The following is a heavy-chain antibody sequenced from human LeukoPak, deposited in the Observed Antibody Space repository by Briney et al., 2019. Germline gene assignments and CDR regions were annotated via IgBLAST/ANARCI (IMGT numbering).Heavy chain of an antibody. CDR3: ARVGRRDSSGYYPFDY. V-gene: IGHV4-59*11. Sequence: SETLSLTCTVSGGSISSHYWSWIRQPPGKGLEWIGYIYYSGSTNYNPSLKSRVTISVDTSKNQFSLKLSSVTAADTAVYYCARVGRRDSSGYYPFDYWGQGTLVTVSS. CDR2: IYYSGST. J-gene: IGHJ4*02. D-gene: IGHD3-22*01. CDR1: GGSISSHY.